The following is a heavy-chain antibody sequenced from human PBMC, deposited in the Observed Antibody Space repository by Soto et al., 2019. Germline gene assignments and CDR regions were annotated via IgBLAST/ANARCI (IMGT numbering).Heavy chain of an antibody. CDR3: ARDLSRYSSSSGYDY. Sequence: PSETLSLTCTVSGGSISSSSYYWGWIRQPPGKGLEWIGYSYYSGSTNYNPSLKSRVTISVDRSKNQFSLKLSSVTAADTAVYYCARDLSRYSSSSGYDYWCQGSLVTVSS. J-gene: IGHJ4*02. CDR2: SYYSGST. V-gene: IGHV4-61*05. CDR1: GGSISSSSYY. D-gene: IGHD6-6*01.